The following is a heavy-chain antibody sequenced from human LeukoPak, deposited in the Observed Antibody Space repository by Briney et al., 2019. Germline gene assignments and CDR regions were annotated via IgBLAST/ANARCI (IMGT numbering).Heavy chain of an antibody. J-gene: IGHJ6*03. V-gene: IGHV3-64*01. CDR3: ARDGGAVAGTDYYYYYYMDV. CDR1: GFTFSSYA. D-gene: IGHD6-19*01. CDR2: ISSNGGST. Sequence: GGSLRLSCAASGFTFSSYAMRWVRQAPGKGLEYVSAISSNGGSTLYANSVKARFTISRDNSKNTLYLQMGSLRAEDMAVYYCARDGGAVAGTDYYYYYYMDVWGKGTTVTVSS.